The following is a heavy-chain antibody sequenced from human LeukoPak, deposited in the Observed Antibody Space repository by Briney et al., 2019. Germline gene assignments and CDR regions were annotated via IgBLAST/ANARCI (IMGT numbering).Heavy chain of an antibody. CDR2: INSDGSST. Sequence: PGGSLRLSCAASGFTFSSYWMHWVRQAPGKGLVWVSRINSDGSSTSYADSVKGRFTISRDNAKNTLYLQMNSLRAEDTAVYYCARARFSYYYDSRVVWEFDYWGQGTLVTVSS. D-gene: IGHD3-22*01. J-gene: IGHJ4*02. CDR1: GFTFSSYW. CDR3: ARARFSYYYDSRVVWEFDY. V-gene: IGHV3-74*01.